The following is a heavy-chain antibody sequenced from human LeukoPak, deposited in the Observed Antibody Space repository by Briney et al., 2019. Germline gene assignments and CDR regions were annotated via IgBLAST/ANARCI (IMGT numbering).Heavy chain of an antibody. CDR2: ISSSSSYI. D-gene: IGHD4-11*01. J-gene: IGHJ6*03. CDR3: ARGPTTVTTWGYYYMDV. V-gene: IGHV3-21*05. Sequence: GGSLRLSCAASGFTFSSYEMNRVRQAPGKGLEWVSYISSSSSYIYYADSVKGRFTISRDNAKNSLYLQMNSLRAEDTAVYYCARGPTTVTTWGYYYMDVWGKGTTVTVSS. CDR1: GFTFSSYE.